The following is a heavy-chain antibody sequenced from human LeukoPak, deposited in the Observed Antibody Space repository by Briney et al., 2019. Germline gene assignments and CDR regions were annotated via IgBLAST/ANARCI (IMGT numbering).Heavy chain of an antibody. D-gene: IGHD6-6*01. CDR1: GYTFTSYD. J-gene: IGHJ5*02. CDR3: ARGGRRIAARQRGNWFDP. CDR2: MNPNSGNT. Sequence: ASVKVSCKASGYTFTSYDINWVRQATGQGLEWMGWMNPNSGNTGYALKFQGRVTMTRNTSISTAYMELSSLRSEDTAVYYCARGGRRIAARQRGNWFDPWGQGTLVTVSS. V-gene: IGHV1-8*01.